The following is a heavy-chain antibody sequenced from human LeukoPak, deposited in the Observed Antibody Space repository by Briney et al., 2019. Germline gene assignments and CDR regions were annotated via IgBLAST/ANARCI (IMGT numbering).Heavy chain of an antibody. CDR2: ISGSGGST. Sequence: GGSLRLSCAASGFTFSSYAMSWVRQAPGKGLEWVSAISGSGGSTYYADSVKGRFTISRDNSKNTLYLQMNSLRAEDTAVYYWAKEPSDILTGYYRSWGQGTLVTVSS. J-gene: IGHJ4*02. CDR1: GFTFSSYA. V-gene: IGHV3-23*01. D-gene: IGHD3-9*01. CDR3: AKEPSDILTGYYRS.